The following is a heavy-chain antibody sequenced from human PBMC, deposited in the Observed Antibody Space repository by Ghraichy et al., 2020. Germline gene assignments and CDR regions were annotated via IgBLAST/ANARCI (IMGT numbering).Heavy chain of an antibody. CDR3: ARGERGLYYYGSGSLLRFDP. CDR2: INHSGST. D-gene: IGHD3-10*01. CDR1: GGSFSGYY. V-gene: IGHV4-34*01. J-gene: IGHJ5*02. Sequence: SETLSLTCAVYGGSFSGYYWSWIRQPPGKGLEWIGEINHSGSTNYNPSLKSRVTISVDTSKNQFSLKLSSVTAADTAVYYCARGERGLYYYGSGSLLRFDPWGQGTLVTVSS.